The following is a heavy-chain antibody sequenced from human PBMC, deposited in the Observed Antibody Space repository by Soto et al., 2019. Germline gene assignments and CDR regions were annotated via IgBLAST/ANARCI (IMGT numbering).Heavy chain of an antibody. D-gene: IGHD4-17*01. Sequence: QVQLVQSGAELKKPGASLKVSCKASGYTFTSYGISWVRQATGQGLEWMGWISTYKGDTHYAQKLQGRVTLTTDTSTSTTAKEVRSLLYYDTAVYYCARAYGDYSFDSWGQGTLVIVSS. CDR3: ARAYGDYSFDS. CDR2: ISTYKGDT. V-gene: IGHV1-18*01. CDR1: GYTFTSYG. J-gene: IGHJ4*02.